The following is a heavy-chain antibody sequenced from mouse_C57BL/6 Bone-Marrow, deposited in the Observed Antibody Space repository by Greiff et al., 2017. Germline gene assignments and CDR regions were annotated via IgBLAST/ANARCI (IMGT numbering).Heavy chain of an antibody. CDR1: GYTFTSYG. Sequence: QVQLQQSGAELARPGASVKLSCKASGYTFTSYGISWVKQRTGQGLEWIGEIYPRSGNTYYNEKFKGKATLTADKSSSTAYMGLRSLTSEDSAVYFCVPTIVTTRGYYFDYWGQGTTLTVSS. D-gene: IGHD2-5*01. CDR3: VPTIVTTRGYYFDY. CDR2: IYPRSGNT. V-gene: IGHV1-81*01. J-gene: IGHJ2*01.